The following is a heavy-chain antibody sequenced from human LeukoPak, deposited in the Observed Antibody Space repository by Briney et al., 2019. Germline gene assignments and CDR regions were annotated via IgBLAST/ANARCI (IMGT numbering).Heavy chain of an antibody. Sequence: PGGSLRLSCAASGFTLSNYAMNWVRQAPGKGLEWVSVVIGSSGSTDYADSVKGRFTISRDNSKNTLYLEMNSLRAEGTAIYYCAKGGYDYIEIGYFDYWGQGTLVTVSS. CDR3: AKGGYDYIEIGYFDY. CDR2: VIGSSGST. V-gene: IGHV3-23*01. CDR1: GFTLSNYA. D-gene: IGHD5-12*01. J-gene: IGHJ4*02.